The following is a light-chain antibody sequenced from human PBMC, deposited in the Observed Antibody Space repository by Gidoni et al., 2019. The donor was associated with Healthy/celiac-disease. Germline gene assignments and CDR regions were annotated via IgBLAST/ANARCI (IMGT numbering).Light chain of an antibody. V-gene: IGLV1-47*01. CDR1: SSNIGSNY. CDR2: RNN. CDR3: AACDDSLSGHYV. Sequence: QSVLTQPPSASGPPGQSVTISCSGSSSNIGSNYVYWYQQLPGTAPKLLIYRNNQRPSGVPDRFSGSKSGTSASLAISGLRSEDEADYYCAACDDSLSGHYVFGTGTKVTVL. J-gene: IGLJ1*01.